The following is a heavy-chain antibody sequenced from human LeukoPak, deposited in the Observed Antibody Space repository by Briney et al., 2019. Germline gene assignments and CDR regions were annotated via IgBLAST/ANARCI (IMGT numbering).Heavy chain of an antibody. CDR2: IYYSGIT. CDR3: ARLTPSSSSLTILS. D-gene: IGHD6-6*01. J-gene: IGHJ5*02. Sequence: GSLRLSCAASGFTVISNYMRWVRQAPGKGLEWIGSIYYSGITYYNPSLKSRVTISLHTSKNQFSLKLSSVTAADTAVYYCARLTPSSSSLTILSWGQGTLVTVSS. V-gene: IGHV4-39*07. CDR1: GFTVISNY.